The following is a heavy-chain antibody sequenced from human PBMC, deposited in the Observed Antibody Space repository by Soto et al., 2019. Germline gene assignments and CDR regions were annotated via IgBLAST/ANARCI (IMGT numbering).Heavy chain of an antibody. CDR1: GFTFSSYA. D-gene: IGHD6-13*01. CDR2: ISYDVSNK. CDR3: ARDLGSSWYVKWFDP. V-gene: IGHV3-30-3*01. J-gene: IGHJ5*02. Sequence: PGGSLRLSCAASGFTFSSYAMHWVRQAPGKGLEWVAFISYDVSNKYYADSVKGRFTISRDNSKNTLYLQMNSLRAEDTAVYYCARDLGSSWYVKWFDPWGQGTLVTVSS.